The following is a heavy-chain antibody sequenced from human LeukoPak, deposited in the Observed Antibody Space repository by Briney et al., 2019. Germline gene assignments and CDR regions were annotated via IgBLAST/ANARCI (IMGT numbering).Heavy chain of an antibody. J-gene: IGHJ4*02. Sequence: SETLSLTCTVSGGSISSYYWSWIRQPPGKGLEWIGYVYYSGTTNYNPSLKSRVIISVDTSKNQFSLKLSPVIAADTAVYYCARVGVDYSGNIIKYYFDYWGQGTLVTVSS. D-gene: IGHD4-23*01. CDR1: GGSISSYY. CDR3: ARVGVDYSGNIIKYYFDY. CDR2: VYYSGTT. V-gene: IGHV4-59*01.